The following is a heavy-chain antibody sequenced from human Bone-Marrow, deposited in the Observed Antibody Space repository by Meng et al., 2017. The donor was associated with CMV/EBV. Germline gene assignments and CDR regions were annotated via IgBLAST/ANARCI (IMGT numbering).Heavy chain of an antibody. CDR2: VRYAGTEK. J-gene: IGHJ4*02. Sequence: GESLKISCSASGFTFSSYAMHWVRQAPGKGLEWVAYVRYAGTEKYYADSVKGRFTISRDNSKNTLYLQTNNLRAEDTAVYYCARGGDVLMVYAIFDYWGQGTLVTVSS. V-gene: IGHV3-30*02. CDR3: ARGGDVLMVYAIFDY. D-gene: IGHD2-8*01. CDR1: GFTFSSYA.